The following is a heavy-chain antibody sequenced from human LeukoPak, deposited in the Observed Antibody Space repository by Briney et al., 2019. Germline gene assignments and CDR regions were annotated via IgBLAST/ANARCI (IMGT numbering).Heavy chain of an antibody. CDR2: INPNSGGT. V-gene: IGHV1-2*02. D-gene: IGHD3-22*01. J-gene: IGHJ2*01. Sequence: ASVTVSCKASGYTFTGYCMHWVRQAPGQGLEWMGWINPNSGGTNYAQKFQGRVTMTRDTSISTAYMELSRLRSDDTAVYYCASYYDSSGYLSDFDLWGRGTLVTVSS. CDR3: ASYYDSSGYLSDFDL. CDR1: GYTFTGYC.